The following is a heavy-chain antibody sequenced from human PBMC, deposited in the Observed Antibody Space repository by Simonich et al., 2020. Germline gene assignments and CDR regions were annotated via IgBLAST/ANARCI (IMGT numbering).Heavy chain of an antibody. J-gene: IGHJ3*02. V-gene: IGHV3-7*01. CDR2: IKQDGSEK. CDR3: ACLGTGDAFDI. CDR1: GFTFSSYW. Sequence: EVQLVESGGGLVQPGGSLRLSCAASGFTFSSYWMSWVRQARGKGLGGVANIKQDGSEKYYVDSVKCRFTISRDNAKNSLYLQMNGLRAEDTAVYYCACLGTGDAFDIWGQGTMVTVSS. D-gene: IGHD3-9*01.